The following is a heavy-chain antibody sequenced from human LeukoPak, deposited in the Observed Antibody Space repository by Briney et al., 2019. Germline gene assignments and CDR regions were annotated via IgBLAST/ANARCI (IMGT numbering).Heavy chain of an antibody. CDR2: IYTSGST. CDR1: GGSTSSGSYY. CDR3: ARAVWGSFDY. J-gene: IGHJ4*02. V-gene: IGHV4-61*02. Sequence: SQTLSLTCTVSGGSTSSGSYYWSWIRQPAGKGLEWIGRIYTSGSTNYNPSLKSRVTISVDTSKNQFSLKLSSVTAADTAVYYCARAVWGSFDYWGQGTLVTVSS. D-gene: IGHD3-16*01.